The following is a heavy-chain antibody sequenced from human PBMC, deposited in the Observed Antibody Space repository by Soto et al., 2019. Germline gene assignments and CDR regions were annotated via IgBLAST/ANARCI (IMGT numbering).Heavy chain of an antibody. Sequence: QVQLVQSGAEVKKPGASVKVSCKASGYTFTSYGVSWVRQDPGQGLEWMGWISGYNGNTNSAQKLQGRVTMTTDPSASTVYIELRRLRSDDTAVYYCARAGKYYYGSGSPYYYGMDVWGQGITVTVSS. D-gene: IGHD3-10*01. CDR1: GYTFTSYG. V-gene: IGHV1-18*04. J-gene: IGHJ6*02. CDR2: ISGYNGNT. CDR3: ARAGKYYYGSGSPYYYGMDV.